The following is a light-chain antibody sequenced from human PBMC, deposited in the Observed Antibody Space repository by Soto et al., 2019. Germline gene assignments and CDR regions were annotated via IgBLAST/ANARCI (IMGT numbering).Light chain of an antibody. CDR3: QQYILSPWT. CDR2: GAS. CDR1: QTINSNY. Sequence: PGARATLFCGASQTINSNYLAWYQQRPDQAPRLLIYGASSRATGIPGRFSGSGSGTNFTLTISRLEPEDFAVYYCQQYILSPWTFGRGTKVDI. J-gene: IGKJ1*01. V-gene: IGKV3-20*01.